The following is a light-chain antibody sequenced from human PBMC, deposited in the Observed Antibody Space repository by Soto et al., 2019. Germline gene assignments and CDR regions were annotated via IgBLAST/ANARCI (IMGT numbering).Light chain of an antibody. Sequence: QSVLTQSSSASASLGSSVKLTCTLSSGHSSYIIAWHQQQPGKAPRYLMKLEGSGSYNKGSGVPDRFSGSSSGADRYLTISKLQFEDEDNYYCETWDSNTRVFGGGTKLTVL. J-gene: IGLJ2*01. CDR2: LEGSGSY. CDR3: ETWDSNTRV. V-gene: IGLV4-60*02. CDR1: SGHSSYI.